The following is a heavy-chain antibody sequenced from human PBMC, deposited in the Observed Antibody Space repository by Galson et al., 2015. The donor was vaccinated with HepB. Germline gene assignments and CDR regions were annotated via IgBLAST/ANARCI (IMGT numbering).Heavy chain of an antibody. Sequence: SLRLSCAASGFSFRGYWMSWVRQAPGKGPEWVANIKQDGSETNYVDSVKGRFTISRENAKNSLYLQMNSLRVEDTAVYYCARVSWESVPGAGSYLYFYYMDVWGKGTTVTVSS. CDR3: ARVSWESVPGAGSYLYFYYMDV. D-gene: IGHD2-2*01. J-gene: IGHJ6*03. V-gene: IGHV3-7*01. CDR1: GFSFRGYW. CDR2: IKQDGSET.